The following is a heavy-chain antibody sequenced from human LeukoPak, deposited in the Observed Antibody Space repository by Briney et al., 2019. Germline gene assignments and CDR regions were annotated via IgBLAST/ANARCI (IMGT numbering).Heavy chain of an antibody. V-gene: IGHV3-23*01. CDR3: ARDLGVIVHPSDY. CDR2: ISGNGADT. Sequence: GGSLRLSCATSGFTFSRYGMSWVRQAPGKGLEWVSAISGNGADTYYADAVKGRFTISRDNAKNSLYLQMNSLRAEDTAVYYCARDLGVIVHPSDYWGQGTLVTVSS. D-gene: IGHD3-16*02. CDR1: GFTFSRYG. J-gene: IGHJ4*02.